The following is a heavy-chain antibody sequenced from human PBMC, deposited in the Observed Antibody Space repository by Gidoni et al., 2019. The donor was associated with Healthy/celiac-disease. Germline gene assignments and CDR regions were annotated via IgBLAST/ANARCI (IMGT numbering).Heavy chain of an antibody. CDR3: ARSGYCSGGSCVPAGAFDI. V-gene: IGHV3-33*01. J-gene: IGHJ3*02. D-gene: IGHD2-15*01. CDR2: IWYDGSNK. Sequence: QVQLVESGGGVVQPGRSLSLSCAASGFTFSSYGMHWVRQAPGKGPEWVAVIWYDGSNKYYADSVKSRFTNSRDNSENTLYLQMNSLRAEDTAVYYCARSGYCSGGSCVPAGAFDIWGQGTMVTVSS. CDR1: GFTFSSYG.